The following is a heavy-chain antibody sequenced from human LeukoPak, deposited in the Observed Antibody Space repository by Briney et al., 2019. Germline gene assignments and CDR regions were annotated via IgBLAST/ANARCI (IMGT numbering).Heavy chain of an antibody. J-gene: IGHJ6*03. CDR2: IYYSGST. Sequence: PSETLSLTCTVSGGSISSYYWSWIRQPPGKGLEWIGYIYYSGSTNYNPSLKSRVTISVDTSKNQFSLKLSSVTAADTAVYYCARVPRSYYYYYYMDVWGKGTTVTVSS. CDR3: ARVPRSYYYYYYMDV. V-gene: IGHV4-59*01. CDR1: GGSISSYY.